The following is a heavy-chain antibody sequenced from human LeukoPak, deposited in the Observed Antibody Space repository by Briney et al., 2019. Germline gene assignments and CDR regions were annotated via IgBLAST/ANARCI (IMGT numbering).Heavy chain of an antibody. V-gene: IGHV3-23*01. CDR2: INDNGDGT. J-gene: IGHJ4*02. CDR3: AKEQVGATSIDY. CDR1: GFTFSSYA. D-gene: IGHD1-26*01. Sequence: PGGSLTLSCAAYGFTFSSYAMSWVRQAPGKGLKWVSTINDNGDGTYYADSVKGRFTISRDNSKNTLYLQMNSLRAEDTAVYYCAKEQVGATSIDYWGQGTLVTVSS.